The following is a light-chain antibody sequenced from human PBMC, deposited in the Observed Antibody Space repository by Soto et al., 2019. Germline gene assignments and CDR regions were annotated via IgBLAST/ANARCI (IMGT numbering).Light chain of an antibody. CDR1: QGISTY. CDR2: AAS. J-gene: IGKJ2*01. V-gene: IGKV1-39*01. CDR3: QQAFITPYT. Sequence: DIQVTQSPVSLSASVGDRVTITCRTSQGISTYLNWYQQKAGDAPRLLISAASDLQKGVPSRFSGSGSGADFTLTLSSLRPEDFATYYCQQAFITPYTFGQGAKLEI.